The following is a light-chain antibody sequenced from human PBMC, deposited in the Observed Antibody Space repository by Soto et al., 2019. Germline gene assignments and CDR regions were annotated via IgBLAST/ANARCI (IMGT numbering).Light chain of an antibody. CDR3: QQYNNWPLT. J-gene: IGKJ4*01. CDR1: QSVSSN. V-gene: IGKV3-15*01. Sequence: EIVMTQSPATLSVSPGERATLSCRASQSVSSNLAWYQQKPGQAPRLLIYGASTRATGIPDRFSGSGYGREFTLTISSLQSEDSSVYYCQQYNNWPLTFGGGTTGDIK. CDR2: GAS.